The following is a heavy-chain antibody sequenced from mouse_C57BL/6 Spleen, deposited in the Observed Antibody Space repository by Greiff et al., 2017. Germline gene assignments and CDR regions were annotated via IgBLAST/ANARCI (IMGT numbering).Heavy chain of an antibody. V-gene: IGHV1-59*01. CDR3: ASGTTVEGGYFDV. D-gene: IGHD1-1*01. J-gene: IGHJ1*03. Sequence: QVQLKQPGAELVRPGTSVKLSCKASGYTFTSYWMHWVKQRPGQGLEWIGVIDPSDSYTNYNQKFKGKATLTVDTSSSTAYMQLSSLTSEDSAVYYCASGTTVEGGYFDVWGTGTTVTVSA. CDR2: IDPSDSYT. CDR1: GYTFTSYW.